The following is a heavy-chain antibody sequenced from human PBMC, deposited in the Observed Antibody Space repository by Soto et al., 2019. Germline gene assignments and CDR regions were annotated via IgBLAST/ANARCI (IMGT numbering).Heavy chain of an antibody. J-gene: IGHJ6*03. CDR1: GGSFSSYA. D-gene: IGHD2-15*01. CDR2: IIPIFGTA. Sequence: SVKVSCKASGGSFSSYAIGWVRQAPGQGLEWMGGIIPIFGTANYARNFQGRVSITADKSTGTAYMELSSLRSEDTAVYYCARDTTGPSATNYYYYYMDVWGKGTTVTVSS. V-gene: IGHV1-69*06. CDR3: ARDTTGPSATNYYYYYMDV.